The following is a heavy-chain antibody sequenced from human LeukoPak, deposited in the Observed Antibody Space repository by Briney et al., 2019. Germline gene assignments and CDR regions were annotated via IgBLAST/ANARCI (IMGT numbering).Heavy chain of an antibody. CDR3: AKSGYAVYVAGRSGIDS. V-gene: IGHV3-23*01. CDR2: ISSSGGTT. CDR1: GFTFSSYA. D-gene: IGHD5/OR15-5a*01. J-gene: IGHJ4*02. Sequence: GGSLRLSCAASGFTFSSYAMSWVRQAPGKGLEWVSGISSSGGTTYDVDSVKGRFTISRDNSKNTLFLQMNSLRGEDTAIYYCAKSGYAVYVAGRSGIDSWGQGTLVTVSS.